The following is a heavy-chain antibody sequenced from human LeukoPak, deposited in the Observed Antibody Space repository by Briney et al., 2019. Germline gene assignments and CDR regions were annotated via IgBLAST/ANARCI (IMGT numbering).Heavy chain of an antibody. Sequence: ASVKVSCKASGYTFTSYDINWVRQATGQGPEWMGWMNPNSGNTGYARKFQGRVTMTRNTSISTAYMELSSLRSEDTAVYYCAREANYYDSSGYQNWFDPWGQGTLVTVSS. CDR3: AREANYYDSSGYQNWFDP. J-gene: IGHJ5*02. V-gene: IGHV1-8*01. CDR2: MNPNSGNT. D-gene: IGHD3-22*01. CDR1: GYTFTSYD.